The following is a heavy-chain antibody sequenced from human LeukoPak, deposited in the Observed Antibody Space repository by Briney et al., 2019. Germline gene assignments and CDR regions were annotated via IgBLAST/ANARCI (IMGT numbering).Heavy chain of an antibody. CDR1: GFDLNTYE. J-gene: IGHJ5*02. CDR3: ARGDPHADL. V-gene: IGHV3-48*03. CDR2: ITISGHTK. Sequence: GGSLRLSRAASGFDLNTYEMNWVRQAPGRGLEWIADITISGHTKNYADSVKGRFTISRDNAGTSLYLQTNSLRVEDTGVYYCARGDPHADLWGQGTLVTVSS.